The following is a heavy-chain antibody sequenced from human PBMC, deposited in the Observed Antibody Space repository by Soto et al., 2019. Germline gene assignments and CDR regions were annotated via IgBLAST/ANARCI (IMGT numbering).Heavy chain of an antibody. D-gene: IGHD3-22*01. J-gene: IGHJ3*02. CDR3: AKPTNSAFYLIDAFDI. Sequence: EVQLLESGGGLVQPGGSLRLSCAASGFTFNSYAMSWVRQAPGKGLEWVSGISGGGGSTDYADSVRGRFTISRDNSKNTLYLQMNSLRAEDTAVYYCAKPTNSAFYLIDAFDIWGQGTMVTVSS. CDR2: ISGGGGST. CDR1: GFTFNSYA. V-gene: IGHV3-23*01.